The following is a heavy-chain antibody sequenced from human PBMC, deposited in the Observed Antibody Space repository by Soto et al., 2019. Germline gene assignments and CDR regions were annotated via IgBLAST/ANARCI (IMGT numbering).Heavy chain of an antibody. J-gene: IGHJ1*01. D-gene: IGHD3-3*01. Sequence: QVQLVQSGAEVKKPGSSVKVSCKVSGDTFSTFAVSWVRQAPGQGLEWMGSIIPIYGAPQYAQIFQGRLTVSADGSTSTVYMDLGSLKSEDTAVYYCARVGETATILHWGLGTLVTVSS. CDR3: ARVGETATILH. CDR1: GDTFSTFA. V-gene: IGHV1-69*18. CDR2: IIPIYGAP.